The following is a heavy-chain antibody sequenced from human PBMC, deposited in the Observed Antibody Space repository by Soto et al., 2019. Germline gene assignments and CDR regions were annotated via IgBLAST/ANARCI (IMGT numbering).Heavy chain of an antibody. V-gene: IGHV3-23*01. J-gene: IGHJ4*02. Sequence: GGSLRLSCAAPGVTFRMYAMSWVRQAPGKGLEWLSGISGSGDTTYDAGSVKGRFTISRDNSKNTLYLQMNSLRAEDTAIYYCATDFKAYYGFNHFDYWGQGALVTVSS. CDR3: ATDFKAYYGFNHFDY. CDR2: ISGSGDTT. CDR1: GVTFRMYA. D-gene: IGHD3-3*01.